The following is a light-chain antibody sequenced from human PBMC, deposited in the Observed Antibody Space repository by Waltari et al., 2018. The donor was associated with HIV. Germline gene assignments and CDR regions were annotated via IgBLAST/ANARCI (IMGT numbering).Light chain of an antibody. Sequence: DIQMTQSPSSLSPHIGDKVTITCRSSQTIDNYLNWYQQKPGQVTKLLIYLASSLHSGIPSRFSGGGSGTSFSLTSSGVQLEDMATYFCQQTYSVPRTFGQGT. J-gene: IGKJ1*01. CDR2: LAS. V-gene: IGKV1-39*01. CDR3: QQTYSVPRT. CDR1: QTIDNY.